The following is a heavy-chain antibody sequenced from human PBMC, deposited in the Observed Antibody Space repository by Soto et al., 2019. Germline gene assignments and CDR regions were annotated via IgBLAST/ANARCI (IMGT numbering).Heavy chain of an antibody. J-gene: IGHJ6*02. CDR3: GRGVLRWEQGTTDLYHVDV. V-gene: IGHV1-69*06. CDR2: GIPMCGTA. Sequence: QVQLVQSGAEVKKPGPSVKVSCKASGGNLNNHAVTWVRQAPGQGLECMGGGIPMCGTAIYAQDYQGRVTITANMSPRTAYLDPTSLRSEDTAVYFCGRGVLRWEQGTTDLYHVDVWGQGTTVTVSS. CDR1: GGNLNNHA. D-gene: IGHD7-27*01.